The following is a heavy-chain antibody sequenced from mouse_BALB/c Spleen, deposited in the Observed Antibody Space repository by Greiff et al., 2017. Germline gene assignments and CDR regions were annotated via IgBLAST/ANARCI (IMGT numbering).Heavy chain of an antibody. CDR1: GFTFSSYY. Sequence: EVQLVESGGGLVKLGGSLKLSCAASGFTFSSYYMSWVRQTPEKRLELVAAINSNGGSTYYPDTVKGRFTISRDNAKNTLYLQMSSLKSEDTALYYWARHGLNYGYYPPMDNGGQGTSVTVS. D-gene: IGHD2-3*01. CDR2: INSNGGST. CDR3: ARHGLNYGYYPPMDN. V-gene: IGHV5-6-2*01. J-gene: IGHJ4*01.